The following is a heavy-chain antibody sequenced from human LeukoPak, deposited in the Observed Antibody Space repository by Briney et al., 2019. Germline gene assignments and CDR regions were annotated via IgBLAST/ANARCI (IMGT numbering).Heavy chain of an antibody. V-gene: IGHV3-23*01. J-gene: IGHJ6*03. D-gene: IGHD3-16*01. CDR2: ISGSGGST. CDR1: GFTFSSYG. Sequence: GGSLRLSCAASGFTFSSYGMSWVRQAPGKGLEWVAAISGSGGSTYYADSVKGRFTISRDNSKNTLYLQMNSLRAEDTAVYYCAKCGVRYDYVWGSYSYYYMDVWGKGTTVTISS. CDR3: AKCGVRYDYVWGSYSYYYMDV.